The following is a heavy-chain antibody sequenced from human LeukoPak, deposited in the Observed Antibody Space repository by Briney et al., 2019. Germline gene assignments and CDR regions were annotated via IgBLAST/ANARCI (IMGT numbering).Heavy chain of an antibody. Sequence: SETLSLTCAVYGGSFSGYYWSWIRQPPGKGLEWIGEINHSGSTNYNPSLKSRVTISVDTSKNQFSLKLSSVTAADTAMYYCARDTTTVTTGGFDYWGQGTLVTVSS. CDR2: INHSGST. J-gene: IGHJ4*02. CDR3: ARDTTTVTTGGFDY. V-gene: IGHV4-34*01. D-gene: IGHD4-17*01. CDR1: GGSFSGYY.